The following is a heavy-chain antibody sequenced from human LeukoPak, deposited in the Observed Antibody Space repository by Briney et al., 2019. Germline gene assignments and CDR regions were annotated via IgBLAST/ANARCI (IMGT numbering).Heavy chain of an antibody. CDR1: GGSFSGYY. V-gene: IGHV4-34*01. CDR2: INHSGST. Sequence: SKTLSLTCAVYGGSFSGYYWSWIRQPPGKGLEWIGEINHSGSTNYNPSLKSRVTISVDTSKNQFSLKLSSVTAADTAVYYCARGAPPAPDYWGQGTLVTVSS. CDR3: ARGAPPAPDY. J-gene: IGHJ4*02.